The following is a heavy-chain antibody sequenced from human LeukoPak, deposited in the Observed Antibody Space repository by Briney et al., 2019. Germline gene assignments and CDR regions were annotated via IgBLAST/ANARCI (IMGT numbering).Heavy chain of an antibody. J-gene: IGHJ4*02. CDR1: GYTFSTYG. D-gene: IGHD2-2*01. CDR2: INTYNNNT. Sequence: ASVKVSCKTSGYTFSTYGINWVRQAPGQGLEWMGWINTYNNNTKYAQKFQGRVTMTTDSSTNTAYLELRSLRSDDTALYYCAKDRAAARSFDYWGQGTLVTVSS. CDR3: AKDRAAARSFDY. V-gene: IGHV1-18*01.